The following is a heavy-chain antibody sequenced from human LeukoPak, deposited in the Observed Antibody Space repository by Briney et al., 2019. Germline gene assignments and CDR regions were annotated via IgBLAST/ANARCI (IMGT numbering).Heavy chain of an antibody. CDR3: SKDPVPHGNGLYWFDP. J-gene: IGHJ5*02. CDR1: GFTFSNYD. Sequence: GGSLRLPCAASGFTFSNYDVSWVRQAPGKGLEWVSDISGSGAKTYYADSVKGRFTISRDNSKNTLYIQMNSLRVEDTAVYYCSKDPVPHGNGLYWFDPWGQGTLVTVSS. CDR2: ISGSGAKT. D-gene: IGHD1-14*01. V-gene: IGHV3-23*01.